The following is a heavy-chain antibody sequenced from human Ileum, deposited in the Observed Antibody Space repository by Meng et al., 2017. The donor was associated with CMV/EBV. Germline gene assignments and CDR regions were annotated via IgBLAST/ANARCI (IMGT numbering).Heavy chain of an antibody. CDR1: GGTFISYA. D-gene: IGHD6-13*01. J-gene: IGHJ4*02. CDR2: IIPIFGTA. Sequence: VVVSGAEVKKPGSAVRVYCKASGGTFISYAISWVRQAPGQVLEWMGGIIPIFGTANYAQKFQGRVTITADESTSTAYMELSSLRSEDTAVYYCARSLDSSSWYEVQGYWGQGTLVTVSS. CDR3: ARSLDSSSWYEVQGY. V-gene: IGHV1-69*01.